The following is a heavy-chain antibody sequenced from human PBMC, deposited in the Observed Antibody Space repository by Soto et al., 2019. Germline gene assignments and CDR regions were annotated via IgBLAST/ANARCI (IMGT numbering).Heavy chain of an antibody. CDR3: ARVPIGITMIVTWGSNWFDP. V-gene: IGHV4-38-2*01. D-gene: IGHD3-22*01. J-gene: IGHJ5*02. CDR1: GYSISSGYY. CDR2: IYHSGST. Sequence: SETLSLTCAVSGYSISSGYYWGWIREPPGKGLERIGSIYHSGSTYYNPSLKSRVTISVDTSKNQFSLKLSSVTAADTAVYYCARVPIGITMIVTWGSNWFDPWGQGTLVTVSS.